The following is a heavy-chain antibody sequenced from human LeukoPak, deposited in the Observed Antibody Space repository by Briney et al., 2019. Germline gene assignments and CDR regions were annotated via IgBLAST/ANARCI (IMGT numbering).Heavy chain of an antibody. V-gene: IGHV5-51*01. J-gene: IGHJ4*02. CDR1: GYSFTSYW. D-gene: IGHD2-15*01. Sequence: GESLKISCKGSGYSFTSYWIGWVRQMPGKGLEWMGIIYPGDSDTRYSPSFQGQVTISAAKSISTAYLQWSSLKASDTAMYYCARHPIPKKYCSGGSCYDNYFDYWGQGTLVTVSS. CDR2: IYPGDSDT. CDR3: ARHPIPKKYCSGGSCYDNYFDY.